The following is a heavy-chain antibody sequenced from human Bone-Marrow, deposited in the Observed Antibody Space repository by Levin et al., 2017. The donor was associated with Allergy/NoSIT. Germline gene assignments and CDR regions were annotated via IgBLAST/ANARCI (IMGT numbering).Heavy chain of an antibody. Sequence: PSETLSLTCAVYDGSVSGYYWTWIRQPPGKGLEWIGEISHSGSTYYTPSLKSRLTISLDTSKNQFSLELNSVTDADTAVYFCARIRRTTVVTSSDAYDVWGQGTMVTVSS. J-gene: IGHJ3*01. D-gene: IGHD4-23*01. CDR3: ARIRRTTVVTSSDAYDV. CDR2: ISHSGST. CDR1: DGSVSGYY. V-gene: IGHV4-34*01.